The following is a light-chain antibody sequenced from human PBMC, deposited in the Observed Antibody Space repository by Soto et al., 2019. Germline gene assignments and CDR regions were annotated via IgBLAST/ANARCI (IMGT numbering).Light chain of an antibody. CDR3: QQYKSWPIT. CDR2: GAS. CDR1: QSINRD. J-gene: IGKJ5*01. V-gene: IGKV3D-15*01. Sequence: EIVMTQSPLTLPVTPGEPSSISCRSSQSINRDLAWYVQKPGQAPRRVVYGASTWATGVPPRFTGSGSGTEFTLTISGLQSEDFAVYYCQQYKSWPITFGQGTRLEIK.